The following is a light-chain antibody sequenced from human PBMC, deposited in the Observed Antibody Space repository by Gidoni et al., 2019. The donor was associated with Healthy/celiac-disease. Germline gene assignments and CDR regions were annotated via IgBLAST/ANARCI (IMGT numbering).Light chain of an antibody. CDR2: GAS. CDR1: QSVSSN. Sequence: ELGMTQSPATLSVSPGERATLSCRASQSVSSNLAWYQQKPGQAPRLLIYGASNRATGIPARFSGSGSGTEFTLTISSLQSEDFAVYYCQQYNNWPRTFGQGTKLEIK. CDR3: QQYNNWPRT. J-gene: IGKJ2*01. V-gene: IGKV3-15*01.